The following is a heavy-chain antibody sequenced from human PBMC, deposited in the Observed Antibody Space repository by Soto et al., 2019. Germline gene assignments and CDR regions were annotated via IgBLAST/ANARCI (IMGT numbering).Heavy chain of an antibody. V-gene: IGHV3-73*01. CDR1: GFTFSGSS. Sequence: EGSLRLSCAASGFTFSGSSVHWVRQASGKGLEWVGRIRNKANSYATAYAASVRGRFTISRDDSKNTAFLQMNSLNTEDTAVYYCISHSPEDMIRTWGQGTLVTVSS. CDR2: IRNKANSYAT. CDR3: ISHSPEDMIRT. D-gene: IGHD2-15*01. J-gene: IGHJ4*02.